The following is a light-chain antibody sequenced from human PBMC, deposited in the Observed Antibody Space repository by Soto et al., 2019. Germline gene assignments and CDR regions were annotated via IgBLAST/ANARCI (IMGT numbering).Light chain of an antibody. J-gene: IGLJ3*02. CDR2: DDS. CDR1: NIGTKS. V-gene: IGLV3-21*02. CDR3: QVWDNNGMV. Sequence: SYELTQPPSVSVAPGQTARITCGENNIGTKSVHWYQQKPGQAPVLVVYDDSDRPSGIPERFPGTNSGNTATLTIRRVEAGDEADYYCQVWDNNGMVFGGGTKLTVL.